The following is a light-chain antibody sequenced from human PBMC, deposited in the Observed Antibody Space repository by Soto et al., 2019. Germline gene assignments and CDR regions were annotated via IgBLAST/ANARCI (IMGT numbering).Light chain of an antibody. CDR3: QSYDSSLSGVV. CDR1: SSDVDTYKY. CDR2: EVS. Sequence: QSVLTQPVSVSGSPGQSITISCTGTSSDVDTYKYVSWYQQHPGKAPKLMIYEVSHRPSGVSDRFSGSKSGTSASLAITGLQAEDEADYYCQSYDSSLSGVVFGGGTQLTVL. J-gene: IGLJ2*01. V-gene: IGLV2-14*01.